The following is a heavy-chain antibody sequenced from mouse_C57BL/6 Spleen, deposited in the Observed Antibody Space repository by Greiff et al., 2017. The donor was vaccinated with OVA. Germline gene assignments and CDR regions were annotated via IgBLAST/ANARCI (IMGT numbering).Heavy chain of an antibody. CDR2: IYPRSGNT. Sequence: QVQLKESGAELARPGASVKLSCKASGYTFTSYGISWVKQRTGQGLEWIGEIYPRSGNTYYNEKFKGKATLTADKSSSTAYMELRSLTSEDSAVYFCARKEDYYGSSYVDYYAMDYWGQGTSVTVSS. V-gene: IGHV1-81*01. CDR3: ARKEDYYGSSYVDYYAMDY. CDR1: GYTFTSYG. J-gene: IGHJ4*01. D-gene: IGHD1-1*01.